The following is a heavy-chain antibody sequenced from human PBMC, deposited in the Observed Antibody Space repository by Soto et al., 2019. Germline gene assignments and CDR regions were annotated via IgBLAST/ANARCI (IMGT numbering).Heavy chain of an antibody. Sequence: GESLKISCKGSGYSFTSYWIGWVRQMPGRGLEWMGIIYPGDSDTRLSPSFEGQVTISVDKSVTTAYLQWSSLEASDTAMYYCARLVGGIDSSGYRKNWFDPWGQGTPV. CDR2: IYPGDSDT. D-gene: IGHD3-22*01. CDR1: GYSFTSYW. V-gene: IGHV5-51*01. CDR3: ARLVGGIDSSGYRKNWFDP. J-gene: IGHJ5*02.